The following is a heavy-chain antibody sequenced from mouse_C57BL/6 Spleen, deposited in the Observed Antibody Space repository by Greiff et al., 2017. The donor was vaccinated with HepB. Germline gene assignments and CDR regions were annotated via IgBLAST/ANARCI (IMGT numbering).Heavy chain of an antibody. V-gene: IGHV1-81*01. CDR1: GYTFTSYG. Sequence: VHLVESGAELARPGASVKLSCKASGYTFTSYGISWVKQRTGQGLEWIGEIYPRSGNTYYNEKFKGKATLTADKSSSTAYMELRSLTSEDSAVYFCARKGYGYPLDYWGQGTTLTVSS. CDR3: ARKGYGYPLDY. CDR2: IYPRSGNT. J-gene: IGHJ2*01. D-gene: IGHD2-2*01.